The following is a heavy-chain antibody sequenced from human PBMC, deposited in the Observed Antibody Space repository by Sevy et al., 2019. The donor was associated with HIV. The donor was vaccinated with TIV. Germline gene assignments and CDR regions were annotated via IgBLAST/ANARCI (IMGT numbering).Heavy chain of an antibody. Sequence: SETLSLTCAVYGGSFSGYYWSWIRQPPGKGLEWIGEINHSGSTNYNPSLKSRVTISVDTSKNQFSLKLSSVTAADTAGYYCARGLGGRDIVVVVAATPRWFDPWGQGTLVTVSS. CDR2: INHSGST. CDR1: GGSFSGYY. J-gene: IGHJ5*02. D-gene: IGHD2-15*01. V-gene: IGHV4-34*01. CDR3: ARGLGGRDIVVVVAATPRWFDP.